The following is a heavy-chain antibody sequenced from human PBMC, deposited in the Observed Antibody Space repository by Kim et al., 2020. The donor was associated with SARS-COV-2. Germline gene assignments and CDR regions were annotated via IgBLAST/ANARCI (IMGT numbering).Heavy chain of an antibody. D-gene: IGHD6-13*01. J-gene: IGHJ6*01. CDR1: GFTFSSYG. Sequence: GGSLRLSCAASGFTFSSYGMHWVRQAPGKGLEWVAVISYDGSNKYYADSVKGRFTISRDNSKNTLYLQMNSLRAEDTAVYYCAKDRDSSSWYGYGMDVWG. CDR2: ISYDGSNK. CDR3: AKDRDSSSWYGYGMDV. V-gene: IGHV3-30*18.